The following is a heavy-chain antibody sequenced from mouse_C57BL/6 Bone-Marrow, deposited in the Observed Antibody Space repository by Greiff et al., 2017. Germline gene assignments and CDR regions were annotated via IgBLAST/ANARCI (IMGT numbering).Heavy chain of an antibody. CDR1: GYTFTEYT. CDR2: FYPGSGSI. D-gene: IGHD2-5*01. V-gene: IGHV1-62-2*01. Sequence: QVQLQQSGAELVKPGASVKLSCKASGYTFTEYTIHWVKQRSGQGLEWVGWFYPGSGSIKYNEKFKDKATLTADKSSSTVYMELSRLTSEDSAVYFCARHEGPYYYSNHYFDYWGQGTTLTVSS. J-gene: IGHJ2*01. CDR3: ARHEGPYYYSNHYFDY.